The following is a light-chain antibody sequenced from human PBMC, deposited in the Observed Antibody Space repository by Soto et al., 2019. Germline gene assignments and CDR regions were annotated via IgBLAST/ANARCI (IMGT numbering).Light chain of an antibody. Sequence: EIVLTQSPGTLSLSPGERATLSCRASQSVSSSYLAWYQQKPGQAPRLLIYGASSRATAIPDRFSGSGSGTNFPLTISRLEPEDFAVYYCQQYGSSPYTFGQGTMLEIK. J-gene: IGKJ2*01. CDR2: GAS. CDR3: QQYGSSPYT. V-gene: IGKV3-20*01. CDR1: QSVSSSY.